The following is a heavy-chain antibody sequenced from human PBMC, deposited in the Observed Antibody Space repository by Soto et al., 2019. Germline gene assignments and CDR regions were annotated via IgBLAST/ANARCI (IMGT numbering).Heavy chain of an antibody. CDR2: FFHTGTA. CDR1: GDAITRHY. V-gene: IGHV4-59*11. J-gene: IGHJ2*01. CDR3: AKNYGGNSQFFEL. Sequence: QVQLQESGPGLVKPSETLSLNCSVSGDAITRHYWSWIRQSPGKGLEWLGYFFHTGTALYNPSLRSRVTMSVDTSKNQSSLNLTSVIPADTAVYFCAKNYGGNSQFFELWGRGTLVTVSS. D-gene: IGHD4-17*01.